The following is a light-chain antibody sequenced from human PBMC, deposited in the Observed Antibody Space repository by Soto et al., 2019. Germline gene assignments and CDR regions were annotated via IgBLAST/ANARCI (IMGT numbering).Light chain of an antibody. Sequence: QSALTQPPSASGSPGQSVTISCTGTSSDVGGYNSVSWYQQHPGKVPKLIIYGVNKRPSGVPDRFSGSKSGNTASLIVSGLQAEDEADYYCLSYAGSNNSYVFGTGTKLTVL. V-gene: IGLV2-8*01. CDR3: LSYAGSNNSYV. CDR1: SSDVGGYNS. J-gene: IGLJ1*01. CDR2: GVN.